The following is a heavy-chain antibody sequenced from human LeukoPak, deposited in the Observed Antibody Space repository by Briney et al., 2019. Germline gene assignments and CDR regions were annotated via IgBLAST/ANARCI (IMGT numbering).Heavy chain of an antibody. V-gene: IGHV4-4*08. J-gene: IGHJ3*02. CDR1: GGSITGYH. CDR3: ARRNDFDI. Sequence: SETLSLTCTVSGGSITGYHWSWIRQPPGRGLEWIGYIYSSETTNYKPSLKSRVTISADTSKNQFSLKLTSVTATDTAIYYCARRNDFDIWGQGTMVTVSS. CDR2: IYSSETT.